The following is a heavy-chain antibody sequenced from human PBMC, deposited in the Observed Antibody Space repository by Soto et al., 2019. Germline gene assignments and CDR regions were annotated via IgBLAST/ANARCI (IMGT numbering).Heavy chain of an antibody. CDR2: ISSSSSTI. Sequence: EVQLVESGGGLVQPGGSLRLSCAASGFTFSSYSMNWVRQAPGKGLEWVSYISSSSSTIYYADSVKGRFTISRDNAKNSLYLQMNSLRDEDTAVYYCARDYRSEYDFWSGYPGGYCYYGMDVW. D-gene: IGHD3-3*01. J-gene: IGHJ6*01. V-gene: IGHV3-48*02. CDR3: ARDYRSEYDFWSGYPGGYCYYGMDV. CDR1: GFTFSSYS.